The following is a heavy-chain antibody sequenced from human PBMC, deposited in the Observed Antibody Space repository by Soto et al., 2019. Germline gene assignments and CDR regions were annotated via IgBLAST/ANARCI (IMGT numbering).Heavy chain of an antibody. V-gene: IGHV4-59*01. CDR3: ASGGTDHYYSYGLDV. CDR2: IFYSGST. D-gene: IGHD2-21*02. Sequence: SETLSLTCSVAGDSISASYWSWIRQHPGKGLEWIGYIFYSGSTSSNPSLKSRVTISVDTSKNQFSLNLYSLTSADTAVYYCASGGTDHYYSYGLDVWGQGATVTVSS. CDR1: GDSISASY. J-gene: IGHJ6*02.